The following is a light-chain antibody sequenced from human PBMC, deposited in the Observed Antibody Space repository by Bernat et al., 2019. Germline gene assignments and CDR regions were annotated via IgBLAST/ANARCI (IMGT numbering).Light chain of an antibody. CDR3: QAWDGTTDFV. Sequence: SYELTQPPSVSVSPGQTASIICSGDKLADRYPSWYQQRPGQSPVLVIYQHNKRPSGIPERFSGSTSGNTATLTISGTLAIDEADYYCQAWDGTTDFVFGGGTKLTVL. V-gene: IGLV3-1*01. CDR1: KLADRY. CDR2: QHN. J-gene: IGLJ2*01.